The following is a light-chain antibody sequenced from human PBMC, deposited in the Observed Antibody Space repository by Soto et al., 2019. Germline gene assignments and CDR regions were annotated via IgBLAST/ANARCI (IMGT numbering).Light chain of an antibody. V-gene: IGLV1-40*01. Sequence: QSVLTQPPSLSGAPGQRVTISCTGDSSNIGAGYDVHWYQQFPGTVPRLLIYANSNRPSGVPDRFSGSKSGTSASLAITGLQAEDEADYYCQSYDSSLSGSVFGGGTKVTVL. CDR1: SSNIGAGYD. CDR2: ANS. CDR3: QSYDSSLSGSV. J-gene: IGLJ2*01.